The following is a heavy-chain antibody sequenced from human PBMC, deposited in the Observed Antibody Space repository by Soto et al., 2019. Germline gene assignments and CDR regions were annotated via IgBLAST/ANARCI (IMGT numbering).Heavy chain of an antibody. V-gene: IGHV4-4*02. CDR2: IHYSGRT. CDR3: ARKGDHGYSLGY. CDR1: RGSISSGKW. J-gene: IGHJ4*02. D-gene: IGHD5-18*01. Sequence: QVQLQESGPGLVKPSGTLSLTCDVPRGSISSGKWWSWVRQSPEKGLEWIGEIHYSGRTNYNPSLKNPVTISVDKSSDQFSLELTSVTAADTAVYYCARKGDHGYSLGYWGQGTLVTVSS.